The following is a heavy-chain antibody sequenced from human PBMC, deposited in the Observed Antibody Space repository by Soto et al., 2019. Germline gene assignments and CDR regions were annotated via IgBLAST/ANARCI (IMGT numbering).Heavy chain of an antibody. D-gene: IGHD6-19*01. J-gene: IGHJ6*02. CDR2: IKQDGSEK. CDR1: GFTFSSYW. CDR3: ARDGSGWYSAYYYGMDV. V-gene: IGHV3-7*04. Sequence: EVQLVESGGGLVQPGGSLRLSCAASGFTFSSYWMSWVRQAPGKGLEWVANIKQDGSEKYYVDSVKGRFTISRDNAKNSLYLQLNSLRAGDTAVYYGARDGSGWYSAYYYGMDVWGQGTTGTVSS.